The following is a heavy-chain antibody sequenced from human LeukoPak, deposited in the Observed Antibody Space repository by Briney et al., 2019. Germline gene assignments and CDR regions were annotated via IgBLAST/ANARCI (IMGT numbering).Heavy chain of an antibody. Sequence: ASVTVSCTASGGTFSSYAISWVRLAPGQGLEWMGGIIPIFGTANYAQKFQGRVTITADESTSTAYMELSSLRSEDTAVYYCARVTRYYGSGTFDYWGQGTLVTVSS. D-gene: IGHD3-10*01. V-gene: IGHV1-69*13. CDR1: GGTFSSYA. CDR2: IIPIFGTA. J-gene: IGHJ4*02. CDR3: ARVTRYYGSGTFDY.